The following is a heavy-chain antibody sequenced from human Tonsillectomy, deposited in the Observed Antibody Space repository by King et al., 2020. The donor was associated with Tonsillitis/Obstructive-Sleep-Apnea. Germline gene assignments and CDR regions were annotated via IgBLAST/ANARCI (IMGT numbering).Heavy chain of an antibody. CDR3: AQSSYDFWSGSPPWYFDL. V-gene: IGHV2-5*02. J-gene: IGHJ2*01. CDR1: GFSLSTSGVG. D-gene: IGHD3-3*01. Sequence: HITLKESGPTLVKPTQTLTLTCTFSGFSLSTSGVGVGWIRQPPGKALEWLALIYWDDDKCYSPSLKSRLTITKDTSKNQVVLTMTNMDPVDTATYYCAQSSYDFWSGSPPWYFDLWGRGTLVTVSS. CDR2: IYWDDDK.